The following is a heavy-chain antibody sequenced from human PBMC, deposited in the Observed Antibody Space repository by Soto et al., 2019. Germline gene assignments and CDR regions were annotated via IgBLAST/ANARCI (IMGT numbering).Heavy chain of an antibody. CDR2: INSDGSST. V-gene: IGHV3-74*01. CDR1: GFTFSSYW. J-gene: IGHJ4*02. CDR3: AREYYDFWSGYYTVDY. D-gene: IGHD3-3*01. Sequence: PGGSLRLSCAASGFTFSSYWMHWVRQAPGKGLVWVSRINSDGSSTSYADSVKGQFTISRDNAKNTLYLQMNSLRAEDTAVYYCAREYYDFWSGYYTVDYWGQGTLVTVSS.